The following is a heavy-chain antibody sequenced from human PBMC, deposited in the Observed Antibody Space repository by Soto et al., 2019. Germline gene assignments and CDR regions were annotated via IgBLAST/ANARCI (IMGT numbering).Heavy chain of an antibody. Sequence: GGSLRLSCVASGFNLSHPWMTWVRQAAGKGLEWVGRIKSKTDGGTADYAAPVKGRATISRDDSKSTVYLQMNSLKTEDTAVYYCTTGIYYDILTGYHNVAYWGQGALVTVSS. CDR2: IKSKTDGGTA. CDR3: TTGIYYDILTGYHNVAY. V-gene: IGHV3-15*01. J-gene: IGHJ4*02. D-gene: IGHD3-9*01. CDR1: GFNLSHPW.